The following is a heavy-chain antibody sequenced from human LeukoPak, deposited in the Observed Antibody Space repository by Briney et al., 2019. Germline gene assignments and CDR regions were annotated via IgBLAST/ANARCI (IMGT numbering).Heavy chain of an antibody. CDR2: ISGSGGST. J-gene: IGHJ6*02. CDR1: GFTFSSYA. V-gene: IGHV3-23*01. Sequence: GSLRLSCAASGFTFSSYAMSWVRQAPGKGLEWVSAISGSGGSTYYADSVKGRFTISRDNSKNTLYLQMNSLRAEDTAVYYCAKRLTWGSSGSDYYYYGMDVWGQGTTVTVSS. D-gene: IGHD6-13*01. CDR3: AKRLTWGSSGSDYYYYGMDV.